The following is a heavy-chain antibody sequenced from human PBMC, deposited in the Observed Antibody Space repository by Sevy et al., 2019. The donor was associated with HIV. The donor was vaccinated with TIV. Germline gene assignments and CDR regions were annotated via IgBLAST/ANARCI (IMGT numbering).Heavy chain of an antibody. J-gene: IGHJ4*02. D-gene: IGHD3-16*01. CDR3: SSGGGY. Sequence: GGSLRLSCAASGFSVGSYSMNWVRQAPGKGLEWVSFISFTTNNTYYGYAVKGRFTISRDNARNSVYLQMNSLRAEYTAVYYCSSGGGYWGQGTLVTVSS. V-gene: IGHV3-21*01. CDR2: ISFTTNNT. CDR1: GFSVGSYS.